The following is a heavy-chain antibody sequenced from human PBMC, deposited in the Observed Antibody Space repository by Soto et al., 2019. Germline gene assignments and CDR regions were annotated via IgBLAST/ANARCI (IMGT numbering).Heavy chain of an antibody. J-gene: IGHJ6*02. CDR2: IYYSGST. Sequence: QVQLQESGPGLVKPSQTLSLTCTVSGVSISSGGNYWSWIRQHPGKGLEWIGYIYYSGSTYYNPSLESRLTISGDTSKNQFSLKLNSVTAADTAVYYCARGTGYAMDVWGRGTTVTVSS. CDR3: ARGTGYAMDV. CDR1: GVSISSGGNY. V-gene: IGHV4-31*03.